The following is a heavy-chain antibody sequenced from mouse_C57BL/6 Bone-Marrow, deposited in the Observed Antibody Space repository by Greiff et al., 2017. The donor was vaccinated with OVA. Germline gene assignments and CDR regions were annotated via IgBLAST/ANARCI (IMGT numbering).Heavy chain of an antibody. Sequence: VQGVESGAELVRPGASVTLSCKASGYTFTDYEMHWVKQTPVHGLEWIGAIDPETGGTAYNQKFKGKAILTADKSSSTAYMELRSLTSEDSAVYYCTRGGLYQLRDYFDYWGQGTTLTVSS. V-gene: IGHV1-15*01. J-gene: IGHJ2*01. CDR1: GYTFTDYE. CDR3: TRGGLYQLRDYFDY. D-gene: IGHD2-5*01. CDR2: IDPETGGT.